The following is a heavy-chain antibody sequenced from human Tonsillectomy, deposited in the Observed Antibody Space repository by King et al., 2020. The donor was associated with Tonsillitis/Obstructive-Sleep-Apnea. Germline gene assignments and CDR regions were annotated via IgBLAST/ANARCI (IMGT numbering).Heavy chain of an antibody. CDR3: ARTKAGANWFDP. D-gene: IGHD1-26*01. Sequence: VQLVQSGAEVKKPGSSVKVSCKASGGTFSSYAISWVRQAPGQGLEWMGRIIPILGIANYAQKFQGRVTITADKSTSTAYMELSSLRSEDTAVYYCARTKAGANWFDPWGQGTLVTVSS. CDR2: IIPILGIA. J-gene: IGHJ5*02. V-gene: IGHV1-69*09. CDR1: GGTFSSYA.